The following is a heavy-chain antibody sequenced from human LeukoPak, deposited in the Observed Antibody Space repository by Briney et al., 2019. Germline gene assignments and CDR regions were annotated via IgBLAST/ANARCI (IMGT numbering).Heavy chain of an antibody. CDR3: ARRGPMRQPNWFDP. D-gene: IGHD3-22*01. CDR1: GGSISSTSYY. CDR2: IYYSGST. J-gene: IGHJ5*02. Sequence: PSETLSLTCTVSGGSISSTSYYWGWIRQPPGKGLEWIGSIYYSGSTYYNPSLESRVTISVDTSRNQFSLKLSSVTAADTAVYYCARRGPMRQPNWFDPWGQGTLVTVSS. V-gene: IGHV4-39*01.